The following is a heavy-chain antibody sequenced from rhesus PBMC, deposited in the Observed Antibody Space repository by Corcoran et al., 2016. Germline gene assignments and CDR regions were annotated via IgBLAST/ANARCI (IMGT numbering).Heavy chain of an antibody. Sequence: GPGLVKPSETLSLTCAVSGGSISSNWWSWIRQPPGKGLEWIGRISGSGGSTSYNPSLKSRVTISTDTSKNQLSLNLSSVTAADTAVYYWARDREDGLDSWAQGVGVTVSS. CDR1: GGSISSNW. CDR3: ARDREDGLDS. CDR2: ISGSGGST. V-gene: IGHV4-173*01. D-gene: IGHD1-44*02. J-gene: IGHJ6*01.